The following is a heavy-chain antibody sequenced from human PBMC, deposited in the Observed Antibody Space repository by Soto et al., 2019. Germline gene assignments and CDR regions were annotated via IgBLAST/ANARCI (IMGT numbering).Heavy chain of an antibody. CDR1: GYTFTSYG. Sequence: GASVKVSCKASGYTFTSYGISWVRQAPGQGLEWMGWISAYNGNTNYAQKLQGRVTMTTDTSTSTAYMELRSLRSDDTAVYYCARLGLRYFDWLLSIGPGRADNFDYWGQGTLVTVSS. V-gene: IGHV1-18*01. CDR3: ARLGLRYFDWLLSIGPGRADNFDY. J-gene: IGHJ4*02. CDR2: ISAYNGNT. D-gene: IGHD3-9*01.